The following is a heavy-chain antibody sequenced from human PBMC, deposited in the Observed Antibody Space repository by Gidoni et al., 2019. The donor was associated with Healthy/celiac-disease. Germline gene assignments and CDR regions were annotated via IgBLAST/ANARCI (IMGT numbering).Heavy chain of an antibody. V-gene: IGHV3-23*01. D-gene: IGHD6-19*01. CDR2: MSGSGGST. CDR1: GFTFSSYA. CDR3: ATPQPGIAVAGLDY. J-gene: IGHJ4*02. Sequence: EVQLLESGGGLVQPGGSLTLSCAASGFTFSSYAMSWVRQAPGKGLEWVSAMSGSGGSTYYADSVKGRFTISRDNSKNTLYLQMNSLRAEDTAGYYCATPQPGIAVAGLDYWGQGTLVTVSS.